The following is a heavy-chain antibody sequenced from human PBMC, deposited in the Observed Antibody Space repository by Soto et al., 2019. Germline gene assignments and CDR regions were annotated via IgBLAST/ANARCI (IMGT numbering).Heavy chain of an antibody. D-gene: IGHD3-22*01. CDR3: AKDVDTVGLSDGSGYFDL. J-gene: IGHJ4*02. CDR2: ISGSGVGT. Sequence: EVQLLESGGGSVQPGGSLRLSCEASGFIFRNYAMSWVHQAPGKGLEWVSSISGSGVGTYYADSVQGRFTISRDNSTNTLFLQLSSLRAEDTALYYCAKDVDTVGLSDGSGYFDLWGQGALVTVSS. CDR1: GFIFRNYA. V-gene: IGHV3-23*01.